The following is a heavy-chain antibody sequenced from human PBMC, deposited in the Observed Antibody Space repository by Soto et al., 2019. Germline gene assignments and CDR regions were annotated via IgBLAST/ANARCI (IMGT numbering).Heavy chain of an antibody. CDR2: IFSNDEK. Sequence: SGPTLVNPTETLTLTCTVSGFSLSNARMGVSWIRQPPGKALEWLALIFSNDEKSYSTSLKSRLTISKDTSKSQVVLTMTNMDPVDTATYYCARITRGRVAAAGTNTNWFDPWGQGTLVTVSS. CDR1: GFSLSNARMG. V-gene: IGHV2-26*01. D-gene: IGHD6-13*01. J-gene: IGHJ5*02. CDR3: ARITRGRVAAAGTNTNWFDP.